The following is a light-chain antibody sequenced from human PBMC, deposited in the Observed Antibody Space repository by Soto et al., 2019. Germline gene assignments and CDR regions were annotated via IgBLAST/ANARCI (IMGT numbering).Light chain of an antibody. Sequence: DIQMTQSPSSVSASVGDRVTITCRASQGIRRWLAWYQQKPGKAPKLLIYAASSLQSGVPSRFSGSGSGTDFTLTINNLQPEDFATYYCQQANSFPRTFGPGTKVDIK. V-gene: IGKV1-12*01. CDR1: QGIRRW. J-gene: IGKJ3*01. CDR2: AAS. CDR3: QQANSFPRT.